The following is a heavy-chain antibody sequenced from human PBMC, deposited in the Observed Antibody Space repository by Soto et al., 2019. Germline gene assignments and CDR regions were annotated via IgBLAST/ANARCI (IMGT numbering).Heavy chain of an antibody. CDR1: GFTFSSYA. CDR3: ARDYYDSSGYYYGYGMDV. V-gene: IGHV3-30-3*01. J-gene: IGHJ6*02. CDR2: ISYDGSNK. Sequence: GGSLRLSCAAYGFTFSSYAMHWVRQAPGKGLEWVAVISYDGSNKYYADSVKGRFTISRDNSKNTLYLQMNSLRAEDTAVYYCARDYYDSSGYYYGYGMDVWGQGTTVTVSS. D-gene: IGHD3-22*01.